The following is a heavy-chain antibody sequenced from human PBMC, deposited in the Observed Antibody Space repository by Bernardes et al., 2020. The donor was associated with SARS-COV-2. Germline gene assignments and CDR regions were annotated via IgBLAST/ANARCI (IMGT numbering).Heavy chain of an antibody. CDR2: FGSDYYSGST. CDR1: GASMSSGSFY. J-gene: IGHJ4*02. V-gene: IGHV4-39*01. D-gene: IGHD6-19*01. CDR3: ARLSAWNYFDS. Sequence: SETLSLTCTVSGASMSSGSFYWAWIRQNPGKGLECIGSFGSDYYSGSTYYNPSLKSRVTMSVDTSKNQFSLQLSSMSAADTGVYHCARLSAWNYFDSWGQGTLVTVSS.